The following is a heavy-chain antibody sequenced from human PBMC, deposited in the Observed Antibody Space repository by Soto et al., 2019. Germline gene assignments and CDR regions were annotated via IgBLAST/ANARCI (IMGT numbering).Heavy chain of an antibody. J-gene: IGHJ4*02. CDR3: ARESDEVQPNYLDY. CDR2: RQQDGNEK. D-gene: IGHD5-18*01. CDR1: GFTLSSYW. Sequence: PGGSLRLSCAASGFTLSSYWMSWVRQAPGKGLDRVAKRQQDGNEKYYVDSVKGRFTISRDNAKNSLYLQMNSLRAEDTAVYYCARESDEVQPNYLDYWGQGTLVTVYS. V-gene: IGHV3-7*01.